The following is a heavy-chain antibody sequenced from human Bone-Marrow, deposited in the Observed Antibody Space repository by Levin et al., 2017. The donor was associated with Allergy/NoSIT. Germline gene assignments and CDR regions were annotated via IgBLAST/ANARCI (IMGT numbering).Heavy chain of an antibody. CDR3: ARANGDSRSWELSPFFDY. Sequence: GGSLRLSCAASGLTVSTNYMSWVRQAPGKGLEWVSVIYTGGGTDYADSVKGRFTISRDNSKNTLYLQMNSLRAEDTAVYYCARANGDSRSWELSPFFDYWGRGTLVSVSS. CDR2: IYTGGGT. D-gene: IGHD6-13*01. CDR1: GLTVSTNY. J-gene: IGHJ4*02. V-gene: IGHV3-53*01.